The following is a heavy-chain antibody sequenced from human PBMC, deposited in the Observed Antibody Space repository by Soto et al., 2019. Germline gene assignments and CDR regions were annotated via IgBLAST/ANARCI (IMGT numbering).Heavy chain of an antibody. Sequence: SETLSLTCTVSGGSISSYYWSWIRQPPGKGLEWIGYIYYSGSTNYNPSLKSRVTISGDTSENQFSLKLSTVTAGDTAGYYCARVEGRFQTLGRQAFDYWGQGTLVTVSS. CDR1: GGSISSYY. CDR2: IYYSGST. J-gene: IGHJ4*02. D-gene: IGHD3-10*01. V-gene: IGHV4-59*01. CDR3: ARVEGRFQTLGRQAFDY.